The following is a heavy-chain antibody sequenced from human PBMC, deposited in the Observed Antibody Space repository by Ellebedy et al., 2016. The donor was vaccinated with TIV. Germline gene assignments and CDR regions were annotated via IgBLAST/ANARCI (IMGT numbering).Heavy chain of an antibody. CDR2: LNYGGET. CDR3: ASHRGFYSGWSFDY. D-gene: IGHD5-12*01. Sequence: MPSETLSLTCTVSGGSINNSDYYWNWIRQPPGKGLEWIGSLNYGGETYFDPSLKSRVTMSLDTSKNQFSLKVNSVTAAETAIYYCASHRGFYSGWSFDYWGQGTLITVSS. V-gene: IGHV4-39*07. CDR1: GGSINNSDYY. J-gene: IGHJ4*02.